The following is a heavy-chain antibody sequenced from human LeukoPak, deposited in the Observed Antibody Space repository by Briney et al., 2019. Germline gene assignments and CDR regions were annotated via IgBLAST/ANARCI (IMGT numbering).Heavy chain of an antibody. CDR2: IYYSGST. CDR3: ARDLQQLVNDYGMDV. Sequence: SETLSLTCTVSGGSISSYYWSWIRQPPGKGLEWIGYIYYSGSTNYNPSLKSRVTISVYTSKNQFSLKLSSVTAADTAVYYCARDLQQLVNDYGMDVWGQGTTVTVSS. D-gene: IGHD6-13*01. CDR1: GGSISSYY. V-gene: IGHV4-59*01. J-gene: IGHJ6*02.